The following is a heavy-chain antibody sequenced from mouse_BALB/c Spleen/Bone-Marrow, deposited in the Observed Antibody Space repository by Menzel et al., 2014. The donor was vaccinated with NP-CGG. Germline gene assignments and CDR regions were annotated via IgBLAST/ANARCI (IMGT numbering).Heavy chain of an antibody. Sequence: LQQPGSELVRPGASVKLSCKASGYTFXSYWMHWVRQRPGQGLEWIGNIYPGSGSNNYDEKFKSKATLTVDTSSSTAYMQLSSLTSEDSAVYYCTRGDLRYAMDYWGQGTSVTVSS. CDR1: GYTFXSYW. CDR3: TRGDLRYAMDY. J-gene: IGHJ4*01. D-gene: IGHD6-1*01. CDR2: IYPGSGSN. V-gene: IGHV1S22*01.